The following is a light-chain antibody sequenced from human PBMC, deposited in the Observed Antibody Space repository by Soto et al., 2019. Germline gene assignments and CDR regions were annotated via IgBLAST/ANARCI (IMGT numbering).Light chain of an antibody. CDR1: SSNIGSNY. CDR2: RNN. J-gene: IGLJ2*01. CDR3: AAWDDSLSAYVI. V-gene: IGLV1-47*01. Sequence: QSVLTQPPSASGTPGQRVTISCSGSSSNIGSNYVYWYQQLPGTAPKLLIYRNNQRPSGVPDRFSGSKSGTSASLAISGLRSEGEADYYCAAWDDSLSAYVIFGGGTKLTVL.